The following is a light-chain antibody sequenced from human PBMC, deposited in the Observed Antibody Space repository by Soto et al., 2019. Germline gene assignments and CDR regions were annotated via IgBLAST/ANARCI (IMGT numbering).Light chain of an antibody. CDR3: QQRNNWPGT. V-gene: IGKV3-11*01. CDR2: DAS. Sequence: EIVLTQSPATLSLSPGERATLSCRASQSVSSYLAWYQQKSGQAPRLLIYDASNRATGIPARFSGSGSGTDFTLTISSLEPEDFAVYCCQQRNNWPGTFGQGTKVDIK. CDR1: QSVSSY. J-gene: IGKJ1*01.